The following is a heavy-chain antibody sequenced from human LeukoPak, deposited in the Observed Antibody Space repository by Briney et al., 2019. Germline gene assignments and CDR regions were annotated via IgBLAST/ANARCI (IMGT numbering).Heavy chain of an antibody. CDR3: ARGPVDCSSTSCYSIGWFDP. V-gene: IGHV1-8*01. Sequence: GASVTVSFKASGYTFTVYDINWVRQATGQGLEWMGWMNPNSGNTGYAQKFQGRVTMTRNTSISTAYMELSSLRSEDTAVYYCARGPVDCSSTSCYSIGWFDPWGQGTLVTVSS. J-gene: IGHJ5*02. D-gene: IGHD2-2*01. CDR2: MNPNSGNT. CDR1: GYTFTVYD.